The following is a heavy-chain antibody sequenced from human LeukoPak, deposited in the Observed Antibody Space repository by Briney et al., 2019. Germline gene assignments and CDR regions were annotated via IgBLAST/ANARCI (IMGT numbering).Heavy chain of an antibody. D-gene: IGHD3-3*01. V-gene: IGHV1-69*13. CDR1: GGTFSSYA. Sequence: GASVKVSCKASGGTFSSYAISWVRQAPGQGLEWMGGIIPTFGTANYAQKFQGRVTITADESTSTAYMELSSLRSEDTAVYYCAESITIFGVVTSFDYWGQGTLVAVSS. CDR2: IIPTFGTA. J-gene: IGHJ4*02. CDR3: AESITIFGVVTSFDY.